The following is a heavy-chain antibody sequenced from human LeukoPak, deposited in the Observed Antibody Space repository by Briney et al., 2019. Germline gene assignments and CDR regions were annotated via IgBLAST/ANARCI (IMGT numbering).Heavy chain of an antibody. CDR1: GFIFSSYG. V-gene: IGHV3-33*01. D-gene: IGHD3-22*01. CDR3: ATGSGYYYDH. J-gene: IGHJ4*02. CDR2: AYHDEWPGNSK. Sequence: PGRTLRLSCAASGFIFSSYGMHWVRQAPGKGLEWVAVAYHDEWPGNSKYYVDSVKGRFTVSRDNSKNTLYLQMSSLRAEDTAVYYCATGSGYYYDHWGQGTLVTVSS.